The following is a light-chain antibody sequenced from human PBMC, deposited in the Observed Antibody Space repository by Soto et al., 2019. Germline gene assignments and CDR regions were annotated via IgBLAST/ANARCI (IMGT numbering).Light chain of an antibody. Sequence: EIVLTQSPATLALSPGERATLSCRASQSVSSYLAWYQQKPGQAPRLLIYDASNRATGIPARFSGTGSGTDFTLTISSLEPDDFAVYYCQQRSNWPALTVGGGTKVEIK. CDR1: QSVSSY. CDR3: QQRSNWPALT. J-gene: IGKJ4*01. V-gene: IGKV3-11*01. CDR2: DAS.